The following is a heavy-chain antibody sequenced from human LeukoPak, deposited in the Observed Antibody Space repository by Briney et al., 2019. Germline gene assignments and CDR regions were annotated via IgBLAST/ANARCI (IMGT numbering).Heavy chain of an antibody. V-gene: IGHV3-15*01. CDR1: GSTLNYAW. CDR2: IKSKASGGTT. CDR3: TTEKGGCSSTTCYSLEY. J-gene: IGHJ4*02. D-gene: IGHD2-2*01. Sequence: RGSLRLSCAGSGSTLNYAWMNWVRQAPGKGLEWVGRIKSKASGGTTDYAAPVKGRFIVSRDDSKNTVYLQMNSLQTEDTGVYYCTTEKGGCSSTTCYSLEYWGQGTLVTAST.